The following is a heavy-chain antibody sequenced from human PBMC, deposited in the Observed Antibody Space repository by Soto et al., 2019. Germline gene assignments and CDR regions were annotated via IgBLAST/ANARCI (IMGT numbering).Heavy chain of an antibody. J-gene: IGHJ6*02. D-gene: IGHD3-10*01. CDR1: GGSFSGYY. CDR3: ARGRDGMDV. Sequence: SETLSLTCAVYGGSFSGYYWSWIRQPPGKGLEWIGEINHSGSTNYNPSLKSRVAISVDTSKNQFSLKLSSVTAADTAVYYCARGRDGMDVWGQGTTVTVSS. CDR2: INHSGST. V-gene: IGHV4-34*01.